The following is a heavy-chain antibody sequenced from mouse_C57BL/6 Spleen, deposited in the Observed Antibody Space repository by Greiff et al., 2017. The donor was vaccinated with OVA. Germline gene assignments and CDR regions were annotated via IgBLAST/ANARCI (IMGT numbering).Heavy chain of an antibody. Sequence: DVKLVESGGGLVKPGGSLKLSCAASGFTFSSYTMSWVRQTPEKRLEWVATISGGGGNTYYPDSVKGRFTISRDNAKNTLYLQMSSLRSEDTALYYCARRPYDGYHFDYWGQGTTLTVSS. V-gene: IGHV5-9*01. CDR1: GFTFSSYT. J-gene: IGHJ2*01. CDR3: ARRPYDGYHFDY. D-gene: IGHD2-3*01. CDR2: ISGGGGNT.